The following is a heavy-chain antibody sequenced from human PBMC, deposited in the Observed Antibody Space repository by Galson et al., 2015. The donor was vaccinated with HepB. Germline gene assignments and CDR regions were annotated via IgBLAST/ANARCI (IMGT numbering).Heavy chain of an antibody. CDR3: ARVVSGYDPTTFDY. V-gene: IGHV4-31*02. CDR2: IYYSGST. J-gene: IGHJ4*02. D-gene: IGHD5-12*01. Sequence: GKGLEWIGYIYYSGSTYYNPSLKSRVTISVDTSKNQFSLKLSSVTAADTAVYYCARVVSGYDPTTFDYWGQGTLVTVSS.